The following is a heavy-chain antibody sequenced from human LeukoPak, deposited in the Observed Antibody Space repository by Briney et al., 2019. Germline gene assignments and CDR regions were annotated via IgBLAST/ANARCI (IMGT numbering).Heavy chain of an antibody. CDR1: GYRFTNYR. V-gene: IGHV5-51*01. D-gene: IGHD3-22*01. Sequence: GESLKISCRGSGYRFTNYRIAWVRQMPGKGLEWMGIIYPGDSETTYSPSFQGQVTMSVDKSINTAYLQWSSLKPSDTAMYYCARLDEDFYYDGSGYYFWGQGTLVTVSS. CDR3: ARLDEDFYYDGSGYYF. J-gene: IGHJ4*02. CDR2: IYPGDSET.